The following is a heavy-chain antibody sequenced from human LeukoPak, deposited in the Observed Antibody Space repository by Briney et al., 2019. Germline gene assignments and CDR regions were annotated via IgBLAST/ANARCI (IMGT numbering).Heavy chain of an antibody. Sequence: GGSLRLSCAASGFTFSNAWMSCVRHAPGKGLEWVGRIKSKTDNGTTDYAAPVKGRFTISRNDSKNTLYLQMNSLKTADTAVYYCTTVSVLKSAAAGTGLYGMDVWGQGTTVTVSS. CDR1: GFTFSNAW. CDR3: TTVSVLKSAAAGTGLYGMDV. D-gene: IGHD6-13*01. CDR2: IKSKTDNGTT. V-gene: IGHV3-15*01. J-gene: IGHJ6*02.